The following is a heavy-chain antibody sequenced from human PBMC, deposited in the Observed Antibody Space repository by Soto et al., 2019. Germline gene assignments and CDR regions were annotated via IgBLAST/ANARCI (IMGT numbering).Heavy chain of an antibody. CDR2: ISSTTHYI. CDR3: ARESEDLTSNFDY. J-gene: IGHJ4*02. CDR1: GFTFTRYS. V-gene: IGHV3-21*06. Sequence: EVQLVESGGGLVKPGGSLRLSCAASGFTFTRYSMNWVRQAPGKGLEWVSSISSTTHYIYYADSMMGRFTISRDNAKNAVYLEMNSLRAEDTAVYYCARESEDLTSNFDYWGQGTLVTVSS.